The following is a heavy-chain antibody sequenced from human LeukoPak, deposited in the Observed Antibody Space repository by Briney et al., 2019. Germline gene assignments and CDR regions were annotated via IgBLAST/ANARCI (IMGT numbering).Heavy chain of an antibody. CDR3: AKDLLPGFDS. V-gene: IGHV3-30*02. Sequence: PGGSLRLSCAASGFTFSGSGMHWVRQAPGKGLEWVTFIRYDGTNRYYAASVKGRFTISRDNSKNAVYLQMNSLRGEDTAVYYCAKDLLPGFDSWGQGTLVTVSS. CDR1: GFTFSGSG. CDR2: IRYDGTNR. J-gene: IGHJ4*02.